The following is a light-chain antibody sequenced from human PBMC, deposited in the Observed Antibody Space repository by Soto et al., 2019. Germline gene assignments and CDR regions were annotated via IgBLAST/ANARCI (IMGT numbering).Light chain of an antibody. CDR3: CLSPGSLTWL. CDR2: EVN. CDR1: SSDVGGYNY. J-gene: IGLJ3*02. Sequence: QSALTQPASVSGSPGQSITISCTGTSSDVGGYNYVSWYQQHPGKAPKLMIYEVNNRPSGVPDRFSGSKSGSTASLTISGLQAEDEAEYDCCLSPGSLTWLFGGGTKLTVL. V-gene: IGLV2-14*03.